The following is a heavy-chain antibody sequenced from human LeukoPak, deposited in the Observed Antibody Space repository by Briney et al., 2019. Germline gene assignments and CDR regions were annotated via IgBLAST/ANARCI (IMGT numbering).Heavy chain of an antibody. Sequence: SETLSLTCTVSGGSLSSSSYYWGWIRQPPGKGLEWIGSIYYSGSTYHNPSLKSRVTISVDTSKNQFSLKLSSVTAADTAVYYCARHITIFGVVMSDWFDPWGQGTLVTVSS. J-gene: IGHJ5*02. CDR3: ARHITIFGVVMSDWFDP. CDR2: IYYSGST. D-gene: IGHD3-3*01. V-gene: IGHV4-39*01. CDR1: GGSLSSSSYY.